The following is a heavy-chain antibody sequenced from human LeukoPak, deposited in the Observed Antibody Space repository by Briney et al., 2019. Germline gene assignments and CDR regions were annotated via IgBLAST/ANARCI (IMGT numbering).Heavy chain of an antibody. CDR3: ARVPIPPYSSSWYQPFDY. D-gene: IGHD6-13*01. J-gene: IGHJ4*02. Sequence: GASVKVSCKASGYTXTSYGISGVRQAPGQGLEWMGWISAYNGNTNYAQKLQGRVTMTTDTSTSTAYMELRSLRSDDSAVYFCARVPIPPYSSSWYQPFDYWGQGTLVTVSS. V-gene: IGHV1-18*01. CDR1: GYTXTSYG. CDR2: ISAYNGNT.